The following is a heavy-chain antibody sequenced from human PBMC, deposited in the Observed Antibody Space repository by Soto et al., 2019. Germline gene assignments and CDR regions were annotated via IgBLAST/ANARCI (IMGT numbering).Heavy chain of an antibody. Sequence: QVQLVESGGGVVQPGRSLRLSCAASGFTFSSYGMHWVRQAPGKGLEWVAVISYDGSNKYYADSVKGRFTISRDNSKNTXYXQMNSLRAEDTAVYYCAKATYSSGWYGGYYYYGMDVWGQGTTVTVSS. V-gene: IGHV3-30*18. J-gene: IGHJ6*02. CDR3: AKATYSSGWYGGYYYYGMDV. CDR2: ISYDGSNK. D-gene: IGHD6-19*01. CDR1: GFTFSSYG.